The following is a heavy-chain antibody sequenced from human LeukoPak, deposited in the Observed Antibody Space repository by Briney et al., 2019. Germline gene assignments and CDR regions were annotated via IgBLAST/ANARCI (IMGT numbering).Heavy chain of an antibody. CDR2: ISRNGGST. J-gene: IGHJ4*02. CDR3: VKDLRSDFMGVLSRYLSY. V-gene: IGHV3-64D*09. D-gene: IGHD2/OR15-2a*01. Sequence: GGSLRLSCSASGFTLSSFAMHWVRQAPGKGLEYVAAISRNGGSTYYADSVKGRFTISRDNSKSTLYLQMSSLRAEDTAVYLCVKDLRSDFMGVLSRYLSYWGQGTLVTVSS. CDR1: GFTLSSFA.